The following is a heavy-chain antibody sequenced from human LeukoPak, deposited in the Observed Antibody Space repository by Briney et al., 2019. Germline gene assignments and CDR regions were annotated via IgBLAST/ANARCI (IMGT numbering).Heavy chain of an antibody. V-gene: IGHV4-4*02. CDR3: ARHVPITGILGFDS. D-gene: IGHD5-24*01. CDR2: IYRSGNT. Sequence: SKTLSLTCAVYGGSITIDTWWSWVRQPPGKGLEWIGQIYRSGNTNYKPSLTSRVTILMDKSNNQLSLNLISDTAAVTALYYCARHVPITGILGFDSWGQGTLVTVSS. J-gene: IGHJ4*02. CDR1: GGSITIDTW.